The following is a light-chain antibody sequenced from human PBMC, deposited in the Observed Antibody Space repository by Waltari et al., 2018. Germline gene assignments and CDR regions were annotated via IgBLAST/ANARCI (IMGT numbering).Light chain of an antibody. V-gene: IGLV1-44*01. CDR3: ATWDDRMNGHWV. CDR1: SSNIGDNV. CDR2: RNG. J-gene: IGLJ3*02. Sequence: QSVLTQSPSASGTPGQRVTISCSGSSSNIGDNVVNWYQQLPGKAPELLIYRNGQRPSGVPDRFSASKSGTSASLAISGLQSEDEADDYCATWDDRMNGHWVFGGGTKVTVL.